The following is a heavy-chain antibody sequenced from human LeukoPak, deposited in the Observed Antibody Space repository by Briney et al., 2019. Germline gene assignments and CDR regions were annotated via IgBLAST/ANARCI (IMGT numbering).Heavy chain of an antibody. D-gene: IGHD6-19*01. CDR1: GFTFSSYS. V-gene: IGHV3-21*01. CDR2: ISSSSSYI. CDR3: ARLTSGHYYFYLDV. J-gene: IGHJ6*03. Sequence: GGSLRLSCAASGFTFSSYSMNWVRQAPGKGLEWVSSISSSSSYIYYADSVKGRFTISRDNAKNSLYLQMNSLRAEDTAVYYCARLTSGHYYFYLDVWGKGTTVTVSS.